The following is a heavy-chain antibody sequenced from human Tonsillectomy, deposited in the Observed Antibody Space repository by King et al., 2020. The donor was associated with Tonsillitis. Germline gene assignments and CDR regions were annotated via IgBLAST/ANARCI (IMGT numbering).Heavy chain of an antibody. CDR3: ARGGGYYDSSGHYSIVSPDY. Sequence: VQLVESGAEVKKPGASVKVSCKASGYTFISYDINWVRQATGQGLEWLGWMNPNSGNTGYAQGFQGRVTMTRDTSISTAYMELSSLRSEDTAVYYCARGGGYYDSSGHYSIVSPDYWGQGTLVTVSS. J-gene: IGHJ4*02. CDR2: MNPNSGNT. CDR1: GYTFISYD. D-gene: IGHD3-22*01. V-gene: IGHV1-8*01.